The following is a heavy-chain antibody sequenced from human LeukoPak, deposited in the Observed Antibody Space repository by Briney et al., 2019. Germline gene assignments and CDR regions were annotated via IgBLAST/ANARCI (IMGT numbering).Heavy chain of an antibody. CDR2: IKQDGSEK. Sequence: PGGSLRLSCAASGFTFSSYWMSWVPQAPGKGLEWVANIKQDGSEKYYVDSVKGRFTISRDNAKNSLYLQMNSLRAEDTAVYYCSTSIRGYSDYWGQGTLVTVSS. CDR3: STSIRGYSDY. J-gene: IGHJ4*02. D-gene: IGHD2-2*01. CDR1: GFTFSSYW. V-gene: IGHV3-7*01.